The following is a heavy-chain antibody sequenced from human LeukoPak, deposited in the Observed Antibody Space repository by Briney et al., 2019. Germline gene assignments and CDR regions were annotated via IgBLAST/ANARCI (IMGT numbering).Heavy chain of an antibody. V-gene: IGHV3-23*01. Sequence: GSLRLSCAASGFAFSDYAMSWVRQAPGKGLQWVSAIGGGGYTTYYADSVKGRFTISRDNSKNTLYLQMNSLRAEDTAVYYCGKDSPTSAMVDFDSWGQGTLVTVSS. CDR2: IGGGGYTT. J-gene: IGHJ4*02. D-gene: IGHD2/OR15-2a*01. CDR1: GFAFSDYA. CDR3: GKDSPTSAMVDFDS.